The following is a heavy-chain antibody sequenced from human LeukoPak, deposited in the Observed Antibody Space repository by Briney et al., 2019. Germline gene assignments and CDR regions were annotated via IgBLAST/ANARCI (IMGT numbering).Heavy chain of an antibody. CDR1: GYTFTSYA. CDR2: INTNTGNP. V-gene: IGHV7-4-1*02. D-gene: IGHD3-22*01. J-gene: IGHJ6*02. Sequence: ASVKVSCKASGYTFTSYAMNWVRQAPGQGLEWMGWINTNTGNPTYAQGFTGRFVFSLDTSVSTAYLQISSLKAEDTAVYYCARGTYYYDSSGPPESGMDVWGQGTTVTVSS. CDR3: ARGTYYYDSSGPPESGMDV.